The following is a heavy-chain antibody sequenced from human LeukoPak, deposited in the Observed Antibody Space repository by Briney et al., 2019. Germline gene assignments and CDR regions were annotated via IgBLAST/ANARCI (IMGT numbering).Heavy chain of an antibody. CDR3: ASCVAAADNWFDP. Sequence: GGSLRLSCAASGFTFSSYSMNWVRQAPGKGLEWVANIKQDGSEKYYVDSVKGRFTISRDNAKNSLYLQMNSLRAEDTAVYYCASCVAAADNWFDPWGQGTLVTVSS. CDR2: IKQDGSEK. J-gene: IGHJ5*02. CDR1: GFTFSSYS. V-gene: IGHV3-7*01. D-gene: IGHD6-13*01.